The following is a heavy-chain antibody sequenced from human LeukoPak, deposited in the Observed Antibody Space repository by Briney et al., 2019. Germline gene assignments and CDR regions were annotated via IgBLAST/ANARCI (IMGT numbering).Heavy chain of an antibody. Sequence: PSQTLSLTCAVSGGSISSGGYSWSWIRQPPGKGLEWIGYIYHSGSTYYNPSLKSRVTISVDTSKNQFSLKLSSVTAADTAVYYCARHVPAGYDAFDIWGQGTMVTVSS. V-gene: IGHV4-30-2*01. D-gene: IGHD2-2*01. CDR3: ARHVPAGYDAFDI. J-gene: IGHJ3*02. CDR2: IYHSGST. CDR1: GGSISSGGYS.